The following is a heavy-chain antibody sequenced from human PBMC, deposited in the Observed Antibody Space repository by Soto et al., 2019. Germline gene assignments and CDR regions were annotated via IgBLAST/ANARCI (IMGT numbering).Heavy chain of an antibody. V-gene: IGHV3-30-3*01. CDR2: ISHDGSNK. J-gene: IGHJ4*02. CDR1: GFTFSSYA. CDR3: AREETGAADY. D-gene: IGHD1-26*01. Sequence: QPGGSLRLSCAASGFTFSSYAMHWVRQAPGKGLEWVALISHDGSNKNYADSVKGRFTISGDNSKNTLYLQMNSLRADDTAVYYCAREETGAADYWGQGTLVTVSS.